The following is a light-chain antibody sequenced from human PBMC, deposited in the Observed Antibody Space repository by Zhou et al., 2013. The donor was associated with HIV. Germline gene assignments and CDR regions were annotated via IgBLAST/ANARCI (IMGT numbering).Light chain of an antibody. CDR2: GAS. CDR1: QSVSNSY. V-gene: IGKV3-20*01. CDR3: QQYGSSFT. Sequence: EIVLTQSPGTLSLSPGERATLSCRASQSVSNSYLAWYQQKPGQAPRLLIYGASSRATGIPDRFSGSGSGTDLTLTISRLEPEDFAVYYCQQYGSSFTFGPGTKVDIK. J-gene: IGKJ3*01.